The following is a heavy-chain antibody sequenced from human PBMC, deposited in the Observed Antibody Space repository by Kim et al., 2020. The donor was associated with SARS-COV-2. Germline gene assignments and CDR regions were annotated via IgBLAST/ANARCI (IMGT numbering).Heavy chain of an antibody. CDR3: ARGPMVREKIKDY. J-gene: IGHJ4*02. Sequence: ASVKVSCQASGYTFTSNYMHWVRQAPGQGLEWMGIINPNSGGTNYAQKFQGRVTMTRDTSTSTVYMELSSLRSEDTAVYYCARGPMVREKIKDYWGQGTL. D-gene: IGHD3-10*01. CDR2: INPNSGGT. V-gene: IGHV1-46*01. CDR1: GYTFTSNY.